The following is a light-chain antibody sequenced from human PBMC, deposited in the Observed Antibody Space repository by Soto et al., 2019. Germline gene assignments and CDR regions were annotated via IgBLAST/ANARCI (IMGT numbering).Light chain of an antibody. CDR1: SSDVGGYNY. V-gene: IGLV2-14*01. J-gene: IGLJ1*01. CDR3: SSYTSSSTPLYV. CDR2: DVS. Sequence: QSVLTQPASVSGSPGQSITISCTGTSSDVGGYNYVSWYQQHPGKAPKLMIYDVSNRPSGVSNRLTSSKTGNTASLTISGLQAEDEAVYYCSSYTSSSTPLYVFGTGTKLTVL.